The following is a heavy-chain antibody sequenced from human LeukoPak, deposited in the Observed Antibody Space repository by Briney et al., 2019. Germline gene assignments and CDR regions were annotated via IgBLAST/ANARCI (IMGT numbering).Heavy chain of an antibody. J-gene: IGHJ6*03. V-gene: IGHV3-11*04. Sequence: GGSLRLSCAASGFTFSDYYMSWIRQAPGKGLEWVSYISSSGSTIYYADSVKGRFTISRDNAKNSLYLQMNSLRAEDTAVYYCARVGDSSGYYYYYYYYYMDVWGKGTTVTVSS. CDR1: GFTFSDYY. CDR3: ARVGDSSGYYYYYYYYYMDV. CDR2: ISSSGSTI. D-gene: IGHD3-22*01.